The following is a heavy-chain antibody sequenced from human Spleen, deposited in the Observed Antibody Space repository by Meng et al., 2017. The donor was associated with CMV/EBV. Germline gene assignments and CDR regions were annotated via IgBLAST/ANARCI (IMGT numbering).Heavy chain of an antibody. V-gene: IGHV3-23*01. J-gene: IGHJ6*02. D-gene: IGHD3-10*01. CDR1: GFTFSSYA. CDR3: ARVPRVDQLGSKGKYYGMDV. Sequence: GGSLRLSCAASGFTFSSYAMSWVRQAPGKGLEWVSGISGSGGTPYFADFLKGRFTISRDNSKNTLYLHMRSLRAEDTAVYYCARVPRVDQLGSKGKYYGMDVWGQGTTVTSP. CDR2: ISGSGGTP.